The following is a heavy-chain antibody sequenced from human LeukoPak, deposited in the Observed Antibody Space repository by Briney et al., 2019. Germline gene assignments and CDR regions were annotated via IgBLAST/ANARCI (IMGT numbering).Heavy chain of an antibody. D-gene: IGHD4-17*01. V-gene: IGHV3-30-3*01. CDR2: ISYDGSNK. Sequence: GRSLRLSCAASGFTFSSYAMHWVRQAPGKGLEWVAVISYDGSNKYYADSVKGRFTISRDNSKNTLYLQMNSLRAEDTAVYYCARGGDYVGPRVAFDIWGQGTMVTVSS. CDR1: GFTFSSYA. CDR3: ARGGDYVGPRVAFDI. J-gene: IGHJ3*02.